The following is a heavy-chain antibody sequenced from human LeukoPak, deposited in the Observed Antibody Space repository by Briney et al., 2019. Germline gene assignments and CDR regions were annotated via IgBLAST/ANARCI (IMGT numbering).Heavy chain of an antibody. J-gene: IGHJ4*02. Sequence: GGSLRLSCAASGFTFSSYSMNWVRQAPGKGLEWVSYISSSGSTIYYADSVKGRFTIPRDNAKNSLYLQMNSLRAEDTAVYYCARDGGSSPADYWGQGTLVTVSS. CDR1: GFTFSSYS. V-gene: IGHV3-48*01. CDR3: ARDGGSSPADY. D-gene: IGHD2-15*01. CDR2: ISSSGSTI.